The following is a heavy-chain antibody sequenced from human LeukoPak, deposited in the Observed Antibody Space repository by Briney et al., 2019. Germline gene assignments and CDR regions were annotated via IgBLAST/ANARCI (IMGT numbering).Heavy chain of an antibody. J-gene: IGHJ5*02. CDR3: ARDSAARPLFDP. CDR1: GFTFSSYS. CDR2: ISSSSSYI. V-gene: IGHV3-21*01. D-gene: IGHD6-6*01. Sequence: GGSLRLSCAASGFTFSSYSMNWVRQAPGKGLEWVSSISSSSSYIYYADSVKGRFTISRDNAKNSLYLQMNSLRAEDTAVYYCARDSAARPLFDPWGQGTLVTVSS.